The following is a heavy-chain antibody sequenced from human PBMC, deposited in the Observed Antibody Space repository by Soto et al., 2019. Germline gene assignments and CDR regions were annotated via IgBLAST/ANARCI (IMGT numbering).Heavy chain of an antibody. CDR3: AFTVTDYYGMDV. CDR1: GYNFAGYW. D-gene: IGHD4-17*01. J-gene: IGHJ6*02. V-gene: IGHV5-10-1*01. Sequence: GESLKISCQGSGYNFAGYWISWVRQMPGKGLEWMGRIDPSDSYTNYSPSFQGHVTISADKSISTAYLQWSSLKASDTAMYYCAFTVTDYYGMDVWGQGTTVTVSS. CDR2: IDPSDSYT.